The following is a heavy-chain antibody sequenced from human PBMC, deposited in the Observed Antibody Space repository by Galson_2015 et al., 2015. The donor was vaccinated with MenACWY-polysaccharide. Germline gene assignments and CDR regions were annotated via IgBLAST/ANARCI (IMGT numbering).Heavy chain of an antibody. V-gene: IGHV3-30*18. Sequence: SLRPSCAASGFPFSSYAIHWVRQAPGKGLVWVPVISYDGSDKYYADSVKGRFTISRDNPKHTLYLQMNSLRAEDTAVYYCAKPFYGGNSYGAFNIWGQGTMVTVSS. CDR1: GFPFSSYA. D-gene: IGHD4-23*01. CDR2: ISYDGSDK. CDR3: AKPFYGGNSYGAFNI. J-gene: IGHJ3*02.